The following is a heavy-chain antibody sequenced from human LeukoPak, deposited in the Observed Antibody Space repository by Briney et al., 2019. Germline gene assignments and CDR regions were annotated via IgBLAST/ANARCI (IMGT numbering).Heavy chain of an antibody. V-gene: IGHV4-59*01. Sequence: SETLSLTCTVSGGSISSYYWSWIRQPPGKGLEWIGYIYYSGSTNYNPSLKSRVTISVDTSKNQFSLKLSSVTAADTAVYYCARVRQQLVRLLGRDTTYYYYYYMDVWGKGTTVTVSS. CDR3: ARVRQQLVRLLGRDTTYYYYYYMDV. J-gene: IGHJ6*03. CDR1: GGSISSYY. CDR2: IYYSGST. D-gene: IGHD6-13*01.